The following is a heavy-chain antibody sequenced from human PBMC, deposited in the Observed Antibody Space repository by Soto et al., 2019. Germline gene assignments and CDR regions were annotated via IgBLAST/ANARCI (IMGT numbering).Heavy chain of an antibody. CDR3: ARPRNYYYYMDV. V-gene: IGHV4-34*01. CDR1: GGSFSGYY. CDR2: INHSGST. Sequence: PSETLSITCAVYGGSFSGYYWSWIRQPPGKGLEWIGEINHSGSTNYNPSLKSRVTISVDTSKNQFSLKLSSVTAADTAVYYCARPRNYYYYMDVWGKGTTVTVSS. J-gene: IGHJ6*03.